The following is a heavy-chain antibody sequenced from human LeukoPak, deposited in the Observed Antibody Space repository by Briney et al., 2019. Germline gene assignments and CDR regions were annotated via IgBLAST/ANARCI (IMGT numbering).Heavy chain of an antibody. D-gene: IGHD6-19*01. CDR2: ISSSSSTI. Sequence: GGSLRLSCAASGFTFSSYSMNWVRQAPGKGLEWVSYISSSSSTIYYADSVKGRFTISRDNAKNSLYLQVNSLRDEDTAVYYCARDSGIAVEWGQGTLVTVSS. V-gene: IGHV3-48*02. CDR3: ARDSGIAVE. J-gene: IGHJ4*02. CDR1: GFTFSSYS.